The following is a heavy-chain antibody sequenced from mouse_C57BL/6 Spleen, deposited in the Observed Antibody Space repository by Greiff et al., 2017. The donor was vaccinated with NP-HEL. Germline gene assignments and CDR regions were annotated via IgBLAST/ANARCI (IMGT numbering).Heavy chain of an antibody. D-gene: IGHD1-1*01. V-gene: IGHV1-62-2*01. Sequence: VQLQESGAELVKPGASVKLSCKASGYTFTEYTIHWVKQRSGQGLEWIGWFYPGSGSIKYNEKFKDKATLTADKSSSTVYMELSRLTSEDSAVYCCARHEIPYYDGSPSYAMDYWGQGTSVTVSS. CDR2: FYPGSGSI. CDR1: GYTFTEYT. CDR3: ARHEIPYYDGSPSYAMDY. J-gene: IGHJ4*01.